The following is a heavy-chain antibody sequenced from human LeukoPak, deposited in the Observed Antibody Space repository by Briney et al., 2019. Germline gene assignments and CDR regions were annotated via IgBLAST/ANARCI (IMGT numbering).Heavy chain of an antibody. CDR2: INQDGTTE. CDR1: GFTFSNYW. CDR3: ARIGYSSSSLDY. J-gene: IGHJ4*02. D-gene: IGHD6-6*01. Sequence: PGGSLRLSCAASGFTFSNYWMTWVRQAPGKGLEWVANINQDGTTEYYADSVKGRFTISRDNAKNSVSLQVNSLTVADTALYYCARIGYSSSSLDYWGQGTLVTVSS. V-gene: IGHV3-7*01.